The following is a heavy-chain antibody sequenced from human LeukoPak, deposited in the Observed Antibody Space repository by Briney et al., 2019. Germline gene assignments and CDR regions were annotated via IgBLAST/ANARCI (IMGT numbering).Heavy chain of an antibody. V-gene: IGHV4-38-2*01. CDR3: ASQTIVGASPFDY. J-gene: IGHJ4*02. CDR1: GYSISSGYY. CDR2: IYHSGTT. Sequence: SETLSLTCAVSGYSISSGYYWGWIRQPPGKGLEWIGIIYHSGTTYYNPSLKGRVTISVDTSKNQFSLKLRSVTAADTAVYYCASQTIVGASPFDYWGQGTLVTVSS. D-gene: IGHD1-26*01.